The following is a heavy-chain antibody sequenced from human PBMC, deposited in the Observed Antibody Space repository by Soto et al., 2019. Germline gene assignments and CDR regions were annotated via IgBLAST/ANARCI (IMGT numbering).Heavy chain of an antibody. J-gene: IGHJ6*02. CDR3: AKEAGYSYGYDGMDV. D-gene: IGHD5-18*01. Sequence: EVQLLESGGGLVQPGGSLRLSCAASGFTFSSYAMSWVRQAPGKGLGWVSAISGSGVTTYYADSVKGRFTISRDNSKNTLYLQMNSLRAEDTAGYYCAKEAGYSYGYDGMDVWGQGTTVTVSS. CDR2: ISGSGVTT. CDR1: GFTFSSYA. V-gene: IGHV3-23*01.